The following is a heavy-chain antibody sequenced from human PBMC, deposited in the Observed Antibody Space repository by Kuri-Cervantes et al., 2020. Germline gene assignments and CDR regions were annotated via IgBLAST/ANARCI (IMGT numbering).Heavy chain of an antibody. D-gene: IGHD2-2*01. CDR2: ISAYNGNT. V-gene: IGHV1-18*04. Sequence: ASVKVSCKASGYTFTSYYMHWVRQAPGQGLEWMGWISAYNGNTNYAQKLQGRVTMTRDTSTSTVYMELSSLRSEDTAVYYCARETATVVVPAAMRGWFDPWGQGTLVTVSS. CDR1: GYTFTSYY. J-gene: IGHJ5*02. CDR3: ARETATVVVPAAMRGWFDP.